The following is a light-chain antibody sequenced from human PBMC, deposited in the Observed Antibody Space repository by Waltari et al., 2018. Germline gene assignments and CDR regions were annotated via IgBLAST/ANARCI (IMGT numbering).Light chain of an antibody. CDR2: KVS. V-gene: IGLV2-14*01. Sequence: QSALTQPASVSGSPGQSITIPCTGTSSDVGGYKYVSWYQQHPGKAPNLMIYKVSNRPSGISSRFSGSKSGNMASLTISGLQAEDEADYYCSSYASSSTLWVFGGGTKLTVL. J-gene: IGLJ3*02. CDR3: SSYASSSTLWV. CDR1: SSDVGGYKY.